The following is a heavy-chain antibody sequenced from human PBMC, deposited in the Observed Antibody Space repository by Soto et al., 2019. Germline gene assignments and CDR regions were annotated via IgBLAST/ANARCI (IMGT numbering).Heavy chain of an antibody. CDR3: AKDRTTYGDYDEALFDY. J-gene: IGHJ4*02. CDR1: GFTFDDYA. V-gene: IGHV3-9*01. CDR2: ISWNSGSI. Sequence: EVQLVESGGGLVQPGRSLRLSCAASGFTFDDYAMHWVRQAPGKGLEWVSGISWNSGSIGYADSVKGRFTISRDNAKNSLYLQMNSLRAEDTALYYCAKDRTTYGDYDEALFDYWGQGTLVTVSS. D-gene: IGHD4-17*01.